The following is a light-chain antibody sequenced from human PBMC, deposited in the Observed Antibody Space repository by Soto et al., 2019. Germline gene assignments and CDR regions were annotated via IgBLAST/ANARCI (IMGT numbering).Light chain of an antibody. CDR3: QAWDSSTAHYV. CDR1: KLGDKY. J-gene: IGLJ1*01. V-gene: IGLV3-1*01. Sequence: SYELTQPPSASVSPGQTASITCSGDKLGDKYACWYQQKPGQSPVLVIYQDSKRPSGIPERFSGSNSGNTATLTISGTQAMDEADYYCQAWDSSTAHYVFGTGTKV. CDR2: QDS.